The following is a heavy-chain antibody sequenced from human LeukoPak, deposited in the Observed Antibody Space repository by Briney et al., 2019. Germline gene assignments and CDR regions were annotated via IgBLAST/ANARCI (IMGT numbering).Heavy chain of an antibody. CDR1: GFTFSSYG. V-gene: IGHV3-30*19. CDR3: ARDSSLDIVEPTNDY. Sequence: GGSLRLSCAASGFTFSSYGMHWVRQAPGKGLEWVAVISYDGSNKYYADSVKGRFTISRDNSKNTLYLQMNSLRAEDTAVYYCARDSSLDIVEPTNDYWGQGTLVTVSS. CDR2: ISYDGSNK. D-gene: IGHD2-2*03. J-gene: IGHJ4*02.